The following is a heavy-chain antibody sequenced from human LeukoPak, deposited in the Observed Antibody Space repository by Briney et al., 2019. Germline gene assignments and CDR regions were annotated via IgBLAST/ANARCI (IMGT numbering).Heavy chain of an antibody. J-gene: IGHJ4*02. V-gene: IGHV3-30*18. Sequence: PGGSLRLSFAASAFTFADYAMHWVRQAPGNGLEWVSVISYDGSNKYYADSVKGRFTISRDNSKNTLYLQMNSLRAEDTAVYYCAKAACSSTSCFPDYWGQGTLVTVSS. CDR3: AKAACSSTSCFPDY. D-gene: IGHD2-2*01. CDR1: AFTFADYA. CDR2: ISYDGSNK.